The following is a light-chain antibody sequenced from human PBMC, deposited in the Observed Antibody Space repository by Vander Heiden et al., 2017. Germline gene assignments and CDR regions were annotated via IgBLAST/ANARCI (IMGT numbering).Light chain of an antibody. CDR3: QQSYNTPRT. J-gene: IGKJ1*01. Sequence: DIQMTQSPSSLSASVGDRVTITCRSSQSSGGYLNWYQQKPGKAPTVLMYAASSLQRGVPPRFSGSGSGTDFTLTISSLQPEDFATYYCQQSYNTPRTFGQGTKVEIK. CDR1: QSSGGY. V-gene: IGKV1-39*01. CDR2: AAS.